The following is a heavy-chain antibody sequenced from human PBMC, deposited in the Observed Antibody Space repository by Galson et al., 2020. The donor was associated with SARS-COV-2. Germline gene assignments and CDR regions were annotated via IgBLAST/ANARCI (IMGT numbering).Heavy chain of an antibody. CDR1: GGSVSSGSYY. CDR2: IYYSGST. V-gene: IGHV4-61*01. J-gene: IGHJ4*02. D-gene: IGHD3-3*01. CDR3: ARGRRTTIFGVVTNFDY. Sequence: SETLSLTCTVSGGSVSSGSYYWSWIRQPPGKGLEWIGYIYYSGSTNYNPSLKSRVTISVDTSKNQFSLKLSSVTAADTAVYYCARGRRTTIFGVVTNFDYWGQGTLVTVSS.